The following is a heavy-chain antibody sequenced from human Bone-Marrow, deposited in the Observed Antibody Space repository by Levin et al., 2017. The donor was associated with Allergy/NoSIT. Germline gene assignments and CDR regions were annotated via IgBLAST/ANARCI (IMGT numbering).Heavy chain of an antibody. J-gene: IGHJ4*02. Sequence: GESLKISCAASGLTFSSSILHWVRQAPGKGLEWVAVVAIDGSDYKQYAESVRGRFIISRDNSKNTLYLQMNSVRPDDTALYYCAREGYTSGDAGTFEHWGQGALVTVSS. CDR3: AREGYTSGDAGTFEH. CDR1: GLTFSSSI. V-gene: IGHV3-30*04. CDR2: VAIDGSDYK. D-gene: IGHD5-24*01.